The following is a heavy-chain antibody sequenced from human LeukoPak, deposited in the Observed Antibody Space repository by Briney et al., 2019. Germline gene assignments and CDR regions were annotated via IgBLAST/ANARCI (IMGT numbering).Heavy chain of an antibody. V-gene: IGHV4-39*07. CDR2: ICYSGST. D-gene: IGHD3-10*01. CDR1: GGSISSSSYY. Sequence: SETLSLTCTVSGGSISSSSYYWGWIRQPPGKGLEWIGSICYSGSTYYNPSLKSRVTISVDTSKNQFSLKLSSVTAADTAVYYCASDGVVRGVLDYWGQGTLVTVSS. J-gene: IGHJ4*02. CDR3: ASDGVVRGVLDY.